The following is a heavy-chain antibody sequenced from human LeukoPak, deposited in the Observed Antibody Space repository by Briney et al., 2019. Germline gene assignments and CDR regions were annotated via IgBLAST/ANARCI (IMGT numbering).Heavy chain of an antibody. D-gene: IGHD2-8*01. Sequence: PGGSPRLSCAISGFTFSTYWMHWVRQVPGKGLVWVSRINSDGSSTYYADSVKGRFTISRDNAENILYLQMNSLRAEDTAVYYCAREMDFDYWGQGTLVTVSS. V-gene: IGHV3-74*01. CDR2: INSDGSST. CDR3: AREMDFDY. J-gene: IGHJ4*02. CDR1: GFTFSTYW.